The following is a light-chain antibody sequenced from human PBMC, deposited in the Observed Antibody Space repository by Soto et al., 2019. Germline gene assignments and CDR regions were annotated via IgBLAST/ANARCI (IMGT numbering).Light chain of an antibody. CDR1: SSDVGGYNY. CDR3: SSYAGSSIYV. Sequence: QSALTQPPSASGSPGQSVTISCTGTSSDVGGYNYVSWYQQHPGKAPKLMIYEVSKRPSGVPDRFSGSKSGNTASLTVSGLQAEDEADYYCSSYAGSSIYVFGTGTQLTVL. V-gene: IGLV2-8*01. CDR2: EVS. J-gene: IGLJ1*01.